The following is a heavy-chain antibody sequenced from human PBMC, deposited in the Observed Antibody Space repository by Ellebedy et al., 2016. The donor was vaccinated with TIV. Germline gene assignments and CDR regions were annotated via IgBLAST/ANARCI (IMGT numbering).Heavy chain of an antibody. Sequence: GESLKISCAASGFTSSDYYMTWIRQAPGKGLEWASHISSSGSNTYYADSVKGRFTISRDNAKNSLYLQMNSLRAEDTAVYYCARDRYCSGGSCYPYYYGMDVWGQGTTVTVSS. D-gene: IGHD2-15*01. V-gene: IGHV3-11*04. CDR1: GFTSSDYY. CDR3: ARDRYCSGGSCYPYYYGMDV. CDR2: ISSSGSNT. J-gene: IGHJ6*02.